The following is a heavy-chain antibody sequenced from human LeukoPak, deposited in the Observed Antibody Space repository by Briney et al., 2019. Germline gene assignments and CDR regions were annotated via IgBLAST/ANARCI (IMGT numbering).Heavy chain of an antibody. CDR3: ATTTIRLGY. Sequence: SETLSLTCPVSGGSISSSSYYWGWIRQPPGEGLVWNGNIYYSGSTSYNPSLKSRVTISVDTSKNLFSLKLSSVTAADTAVYYCATTTIRLGYWGQGTLVTVSS. D-gene: IGHD1-26*01. CDR2: IYYSGST. J-gene: IGHJ4*02. V-gene: IGHV4-39*07. CDR1: GGSISSSSYY.